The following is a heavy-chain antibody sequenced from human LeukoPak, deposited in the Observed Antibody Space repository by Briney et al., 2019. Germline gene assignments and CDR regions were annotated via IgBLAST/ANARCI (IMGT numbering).Heavy chain of an antibody. CDR3: AKGAGLHCSSTSCPDHFDY. D-gene: IGHD2-2*01. J-gene: IGHJ4*02. V-gene: IGHV3-33*06. CDR2: IWYDGSNK. Sequence: GGSLRLSCAASGFTFSSYGMHWVRQAPGKGLEWVAVIWYDGSNKYYADSVKGRFTISRDNSKNTLYLQMNSLRAEDTAVYYCAKGAGLHCSSTSCPDHFDYWGQGTLVTVSS. CDR1: GFTFSSYG.